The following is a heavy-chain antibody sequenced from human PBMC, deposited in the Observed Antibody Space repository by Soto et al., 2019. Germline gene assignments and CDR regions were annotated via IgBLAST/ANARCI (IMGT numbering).Heavy chain of an antibody. Sequence: PGESLKISCKGSGYNFPHYWIGWVRQMPGKGLEWMGLINPGDSDTRYTPPFQGQVTISADKSISTAYLQWSSLKASDTAMYYCARPPSPFGETDYWGQGTLVTVSS. J-gene: IGHJ4*02. CDR3: ARPPSPFGETDY. CDR1: GYNFPHYW. CDR2: INPGDSDT. V-gene: IGHV5-51*01. D-gene: IGHD3-10*01.